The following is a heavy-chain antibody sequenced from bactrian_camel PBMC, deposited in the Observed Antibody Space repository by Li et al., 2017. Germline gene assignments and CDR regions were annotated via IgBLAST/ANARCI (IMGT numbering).Heavy chain of an antibody. CDR1: GYIFSNKC. Sequence: HVQLVESGGGSVQPGGSLKLSCVGSGYIFSNKCMGWFRQAPGKEREGVATIYTNGDTTTYADSVKGRFTISQDNAKNTLYLQMNSLKSEDTAMYYCAADNIYCGTGFAYWGQGTQVTVS. V-gene: IGHV3S54*01. CDR3: AADNIYCGTGFAY. CDR2: IYTNGDTT. D-gene: IGHD7*01. J-gene: IGHJ4*01.